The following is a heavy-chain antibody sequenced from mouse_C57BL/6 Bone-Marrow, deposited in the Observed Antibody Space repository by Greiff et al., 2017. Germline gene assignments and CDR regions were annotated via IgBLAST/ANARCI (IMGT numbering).Heavy chain of an antibody. CDR2: IDPSDSYT. V-gene: IGHV1-69*01. J-gene: IGHJ1*03. Sequence: QVQLKQPGAELVMPGASVKLSCKASGYTFTSYWMHWVKQRPGQGLEWIGEIDPSDSYTNYNQKFKGKSTLTVDKSSSTAYMQLSSLTAEDSAVYYCASPGHYYGSSYWYVDVWGTGTTVTVSS. CDR3: ASPGHYYGSSYWYVDV. CDR1: GYTFTSYW. D-gene: IGHD1-1*01.